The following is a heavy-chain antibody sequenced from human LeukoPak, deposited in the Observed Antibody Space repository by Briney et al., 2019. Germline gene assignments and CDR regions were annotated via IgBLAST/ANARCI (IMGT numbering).Heavy chain of an antibody. D-gene: IGHD2-15*01. CDR3: ARGGGDIVVVVAAIGSYYGMDV. CDR1: GGSISSSNW. J-gene: IGHJ6*04. CDR2: IYHSGST. V-gene: IGHV4-4*02. Sequence: PSETLSLTCAVSGGSISSSNWWSGVRQPPGKGLEWIGEIYHSGSTNYNPSLKSRVTISVDKSKNPFSLKLSSVTAADTAVYYCARGGGDIVVVVAAIGSYYGMDVWGKGTTVTVSS.